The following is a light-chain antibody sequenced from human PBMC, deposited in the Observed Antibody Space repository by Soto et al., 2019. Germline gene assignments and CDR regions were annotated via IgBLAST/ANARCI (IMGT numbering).Light chain of an antibody. CDR1: QSISTS. J-gene: IGKJ1*01. Sequence: DIQLTQFPSTLSAFVGDRVTITCRASQSISTSLAWYQQKPGKAPNLLIYDASSLESGVPSRFSGSGSGTEFTLTISSLQPGDFATYYCQQYNTFWTFGQGTKVDIK. CDR3: QQYNTFWT. CDR2: DAS. V-gene: IGKV1-5*01.